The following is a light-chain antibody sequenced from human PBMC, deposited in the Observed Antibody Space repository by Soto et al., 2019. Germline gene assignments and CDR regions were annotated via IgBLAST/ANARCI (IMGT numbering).Light chain of an antibody. CDR3: QHYKNWPPYT. J-gene: IGKJ2*01. CDR2: GAS. CDR1: QSVSSN. Sequence: EVVMTQSPATLSVSPGERATLSCRASQSVSSNLVWYQQKPGQAPRLLIYGASTRATGIPARFSGSGSGTEFTLTISSLQSEDFAVYYCQHYKNWPPYTFGQGTKLEIK. V-gene: IGKV3-15*01.